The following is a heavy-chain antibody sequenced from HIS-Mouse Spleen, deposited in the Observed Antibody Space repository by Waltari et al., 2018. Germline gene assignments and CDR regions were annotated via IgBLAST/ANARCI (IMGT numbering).Heavy chain of an antibody. Sequence: QVQLVQSGAEVKKPGASVKVSCKASGYTFTGHSMHWVRQAPGQGLEWMGWINPNSGGTNYAQKFQGRVTMTRDTSISTAYMELSRLRSDDTAVYYCAREAYSSSSYFDYWGQGTLVTVSS. CDR2: INPNSGGT. D-gene: IGHD6-6*01. CDR1: GYTFTGHS. J-gene: IGHJ4*02. V-gene: IGHV1-2*02. CDR3: AREAYSSSSYFDY.